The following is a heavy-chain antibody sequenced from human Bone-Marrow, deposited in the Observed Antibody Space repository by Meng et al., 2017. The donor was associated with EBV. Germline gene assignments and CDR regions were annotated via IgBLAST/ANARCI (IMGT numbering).Heavy chain of an antibody. V-gene: IGHV1-2*06. Sequence: QVQLVHFAAEVKKPGASVKVSCKASGYTFSGYYMHWVRQAPGQGLEWMGRINPNSGGTNYAQKFQGRVTMSRDTSISTAYMELSRLRSDDTALYYCARDLTNDYFDYWGQGTLVTVSS. J-gene: IGHJ4*02. CDR1: GYTFSGYY. CDR2: INPNSGGT. CDR3: ARDLTNDYFDY. D-gene: IGHD3-3*01.